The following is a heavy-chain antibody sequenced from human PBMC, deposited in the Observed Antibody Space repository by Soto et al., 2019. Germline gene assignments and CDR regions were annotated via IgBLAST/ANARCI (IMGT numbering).Heavy chain of an antibody. D-gene: IGHD4-17*01. CDR3: ARGPSYGDYEFDH. J-gene: IGHJ4*02. CDR2: IYYSGST. V-gene: IGHV4-59*01. CDR1: GGSISSYY. Sequence: PSETLSLTCTVSGGSISSYYWSWIRQPPGKGLEWIGYIYYSGSTNYNPSLKSRVTISVDTSKNQFSLKLSSVTAADTAVYYCARGPSYGDYEFDHWGQGTPVTVSS.